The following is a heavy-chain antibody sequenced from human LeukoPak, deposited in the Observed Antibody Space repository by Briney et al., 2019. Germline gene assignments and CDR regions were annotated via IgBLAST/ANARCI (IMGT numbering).Heavy chain of an antibody. Sequence: GRSLRLSCAASGFTFSSYAMHWVRQAPGKGLEWVAIISYDGINEYYADSVKGRFTISRDNSKKTLYLQMNSLRAEDTAVYYCVRDSGFLSSGTNQAPFDYWGQGTLVTVSS. CDR3: VRDSGFLSSGTNQAPFDY. D-gene: IGHD3-22*01. V-gene: IGHV3-30-3*01. CDR2: ISYDGINE. J-gene: IGHJ4*02. CDR1: GFTFSSYA.